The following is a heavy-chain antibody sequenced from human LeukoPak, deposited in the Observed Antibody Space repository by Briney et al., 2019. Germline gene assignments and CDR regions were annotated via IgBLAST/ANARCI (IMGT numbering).Heavy chain of an antibody. CDR1: GFTFSSYS. CDR2: ISSSSSYI. J-gene: IGHJ4*02. Sequence: GGSLRLSCAASGFTFSSYSMNWVRQAPGKGLEWVSSISSSSSYIYYADSVKGRFTISRDNAKNSLYLQMNSLGAEDTAVYYCARGYYYGSGSYYILDYWGQGTLVTVSS. V-gene: IGHV3-21*01. CDR3: ARGYYYGSGSYYILDY. D-gene: IGHD3-10*01.